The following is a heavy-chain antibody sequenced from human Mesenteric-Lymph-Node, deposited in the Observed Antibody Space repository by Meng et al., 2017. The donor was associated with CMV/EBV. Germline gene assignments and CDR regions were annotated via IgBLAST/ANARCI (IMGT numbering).Heavy chain of an antibody. CDR1: GDSVASNSAA. CDR2: TYSRSKWYN. J-gene: IGHJ4*02. V-gene: IGHV6-1*01. Sequence: GDSVASNSAAWNWIRQSPSRGLEWLGRTYSRSKWYNDYAVSVQSRITINSDTSKNQFSLHLNSVTPEDTAVYYCARVDDRSGWFDCWGQGTLVTVSS. CDR3: ARVDDRSGWFDC. D-gene: IGHD6-19*01.